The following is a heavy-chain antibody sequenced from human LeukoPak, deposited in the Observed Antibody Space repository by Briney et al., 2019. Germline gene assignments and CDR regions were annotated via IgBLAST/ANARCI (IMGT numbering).Heavy chain of an antibody. J-gene: IGHJ4*02. D-gene: IGHD5-24*01. Sequence: GGSLRLSCAASGFVFSSNWMSWVRLAPGKGLEWVANIKEDGTETYYVDSVKGRFTISRDNAKNSLYLQMNSLRVEDTAVYYCAKEGRSLQTYWGQGTLVTVSS. V-gene: IGHV3-7*03. CDR2: IKEDGTET. CDR1: GFVFSSNW. CDR3: AKEGRSLQTY.